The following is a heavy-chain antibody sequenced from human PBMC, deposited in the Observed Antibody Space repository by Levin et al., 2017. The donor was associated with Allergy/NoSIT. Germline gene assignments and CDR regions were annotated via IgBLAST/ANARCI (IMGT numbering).Heavy chain of an antibody. J-gene: IGHJ6*02. Sequence: GGSLRLSCEASGFTFTSFYMSWVRQAPGKGLEWVANIKQGGSEKYYVDSVKGRFTISRDNAKNSLYLQMNSLIAEDTAVYYCAREEGWGYYYGMDVWGQGTTVTVSS. CDR2: IKQGGSEK. CDR1: GFTFTSFY. CDR3: AREEGWGYYYGMDV. V-gene: IGHV3-7*01. D-gene: IGHD3-22*01.